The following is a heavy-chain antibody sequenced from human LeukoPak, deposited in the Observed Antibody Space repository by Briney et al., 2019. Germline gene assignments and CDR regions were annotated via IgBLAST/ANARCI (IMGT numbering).Heavy chain of an antibody. CDR1: GYTFTGYY. Sequence: ASVKVSCKAPGYTFTGYYIHWVRQAPGQGLEWMGWINPNSGGTNYTQKFQGRVTMTRDTSISTAYLELNRLTSDDTAVYYCARVLARYGNLDYWGQGILVTVSS. D-gene: IGHD1-14*01. CDR3: ARVLARYGNLDY. CDR2: INPNSGGT. V-gene: IGHV1-2*02. J-gene: IGHJ4*02.